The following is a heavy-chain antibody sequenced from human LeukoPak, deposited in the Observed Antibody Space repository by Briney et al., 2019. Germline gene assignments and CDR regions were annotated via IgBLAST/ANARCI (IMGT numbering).Heavy chain of an antibody. CDR1: GFTFRNYD. J-gene: IGHJ4*02. CDR3: ARMTTLTHY. CDR2: ISGSAATI. Sequence: PGGSLRLFCAASGFTFRNYDMNWARQAPGQGLEWLSYISGSAATIYYADSVQGRFTISRDNAKNSLYLQMNSLRAEDTALYYCARMTTLTHYWGQGTLVTVSS. V-gene: IGHV3-48*03. D-gene: IGHD4-17*01.